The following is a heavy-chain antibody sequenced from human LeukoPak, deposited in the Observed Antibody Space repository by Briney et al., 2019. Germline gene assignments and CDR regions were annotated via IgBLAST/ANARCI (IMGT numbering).Heavy chain of an antibody. D-gene: IGHD1-26*01. CDR3: ARYSGSKYYFDY. CDR2: ISAYNGNT. CDR1: GYTFTSYG. V-gene: IGHV1-18*01. J-gene: IGHJ4*02. Sequence: ASVTVSCTASGYTFTSYGISWVRQAPGQGLEWMGWISAYNGNTNYAQKLQGRVTMTTDTSTSTAYMELRSLRSDDTAVYYCARYSGSKYYFDYWGQGTLVTVSS.